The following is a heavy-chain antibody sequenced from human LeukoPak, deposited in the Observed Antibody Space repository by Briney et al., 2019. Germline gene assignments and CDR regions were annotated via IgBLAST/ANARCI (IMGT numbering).Heavy chain of an antibody. D-gene: IGHD6-13*01. CDR2: ISSGGSTI. CDR3: ARGGLAAGGPRCFED. CDR1: GFTFSSYE. J-gene: IGHJ4*02. V-gene: IGHV3-48*03. Sequence: GGSLRLSCAASGFTFSSYEMNWVRQAPGKGLEWVSYISSGGSTIYYADSVKGRFIISRDNAKNSVYLQVNSLRAEDTAVYYCARGGLAAGGPRCFEDWGQGTLVTVSS.